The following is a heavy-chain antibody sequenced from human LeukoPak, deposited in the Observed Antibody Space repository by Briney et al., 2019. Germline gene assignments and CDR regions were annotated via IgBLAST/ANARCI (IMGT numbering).Heavy chain of an antibody. D-gene: IGHD3-10*01. CDR2: IDGSGSS. CDR3: ARHYYGSENYYFDF. V-gene: IGHV4-38-2*02. J-gene: IGHJ4*02. CDR1: GYSISSGYL. Sequence: SETLSLTCTVSGYSISSGYLWGWIRQPPGKGLEWIGSIDGSGSSYYNPSLKSRVIISVDTSRNQFSLKMTSVTAADTAVYYCARHYYGSENYYFDFWGQGTLVTVSS.